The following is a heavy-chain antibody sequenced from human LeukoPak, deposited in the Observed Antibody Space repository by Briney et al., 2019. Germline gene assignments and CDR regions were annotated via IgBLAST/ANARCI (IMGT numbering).Heavy chain of an antibody. J-gene: IGHJ4*02. CDR3: AREIYCSGGSCYSV. Sequence: EASVKVSCKASGYTFTSYGISWVRQAPGQGLEWMGWISAYNGNTNYAQKLQGRVTMTTDTSTSTAYMELSRLRSDDTAVYYCAREIYCSGGSCYSVWGQGTLVTVSS. CDR1: GYTFTSYG. D-gene: IGHD2-15*01. CDR2: ISAYNGNT. V-gene: IGHV1-18*01.